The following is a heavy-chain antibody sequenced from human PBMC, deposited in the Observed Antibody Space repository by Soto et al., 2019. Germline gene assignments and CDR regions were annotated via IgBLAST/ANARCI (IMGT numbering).Heavy chain of an antibody. CDR1: GYTFTSYG. D-gene: IGHD6-6*01. J-gene: IGHJ5*02. CDR3: ARDLSSGSSSAHNWFDP. V-gene: IGHV1-18*04. Sequence: ASVKVSCKASGYTFTSYGISWVRQAPGQGLEWMGWISAYKGNTNYAQKLQGRVTMTTDTSTSTAYMELRSLRSDDTAVYYCARDLSSGSSSAHNWFDPWGQGTLVTVSS. CDR2: ISAYKGNT.